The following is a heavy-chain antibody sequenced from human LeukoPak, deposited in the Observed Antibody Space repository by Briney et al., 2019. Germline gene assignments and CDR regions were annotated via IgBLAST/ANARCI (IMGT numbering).Heavy chain of an antibody. V-gene: IGHV4-59*01. Sequence: SETLSLTCTVSGGSISSYYWSWLRQPPGKGLEWIGYIYYSGSTNYNPSLKSRVTISVDTSKNQFSLKLSSVTAADTAVYYCARVDVAARRSYYFDYWGQGTLVTVSS. CDR2: IYYSGST. CDR1: GGSISSYY. J-gene: IGHJ4*02. D-gene: IGHD6-6*01. CDR3: ARVDVAARRSYYFDY.